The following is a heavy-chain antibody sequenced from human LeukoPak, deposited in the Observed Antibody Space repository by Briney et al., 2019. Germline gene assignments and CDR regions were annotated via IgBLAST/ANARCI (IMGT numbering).Heavy chain of an antibody. D-gene: IGHD3-10*01. CDR1: GFTFSSYG. V-gene: IGHV3-30*18. J-gene: IGHJ4*02. CDR2: ISYDGSNK. Sequence: PGGSLRLSCAASGFTFSSYGMHWVRQALGKGLEWVAVISYDGSNKYYADSVKGRFTISRDNSKNTQYLQMNSLRAEDTAVYYCAKGGSGSSLGDWGQGTLVTVSS. CDR3: AKGGSGSSLGD.